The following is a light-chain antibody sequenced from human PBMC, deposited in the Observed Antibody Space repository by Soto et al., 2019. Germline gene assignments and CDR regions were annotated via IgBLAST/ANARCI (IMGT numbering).Light chain of an antibody. V-gene: IGKV3-20*01. Sequence: EIVLTQSPGTLSLPPGERATLSCRARQSVSSSYLAWYQQKPGQAPRLLIYGASSRATGIPDRFSGSGSGTDFTLTISRLEPEDFAVYYCQQYDSSPLTFGGGTKVEIK. CDR1: QSVSSSY. CDR2: GAS. J-gene: IGKJ4*01. CDR3: QQYDSSPLT.